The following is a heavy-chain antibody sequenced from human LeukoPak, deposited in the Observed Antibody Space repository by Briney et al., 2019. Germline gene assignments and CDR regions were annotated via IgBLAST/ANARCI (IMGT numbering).Heavy chain of an antibody. CDR3: ARGYGYYPPGY. V-gene: IGHV3-48*01. CDR2: ISSSSSTI. Sequence: GGSLRLSCAASGFSFSSYSMNWVRQAPGKGLECISYISSSSSTIYYADSVKGRFTISRDNAKNSLYLQMNSLRAEDTAVYYCARGYGYYPPGYWGQGTLVTVAS. CDR1: GFSFSSYS. J-gene: IGHJ4*02. D-gene: IGHD3-22*01.